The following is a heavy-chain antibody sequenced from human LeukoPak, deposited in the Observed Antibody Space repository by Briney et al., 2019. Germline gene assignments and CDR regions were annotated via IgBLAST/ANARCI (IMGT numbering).Heavy chain of an antibody. CDR3: ARDRLEPIHGGSYSFDY. Sequence: SVKVSCKASGGTFSSYAISWVRQAPGQGLEWMGRIIPILGIANYAQKFQGRVTITADKSTSTAYMELSSLRSEDTAVYYCARDRLEPIHGGSYSFDYWGQGTLVTVSS. D-gene: IGHD1-26*01. CDR2: IIPILGIA. V-gene: IGHV1-69*04. J-gene: IGHJ4*02. CDR1: GGTFSSYA.